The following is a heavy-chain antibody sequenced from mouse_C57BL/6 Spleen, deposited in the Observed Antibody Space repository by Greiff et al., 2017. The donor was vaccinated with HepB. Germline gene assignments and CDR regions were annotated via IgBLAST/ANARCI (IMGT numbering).Heavy chain of an antibody. CDR2: IDPENGDT. CDR3: TTAPAVYDTDFDV. V-gene: IGHV14-4*01. J-gene: IGHJ1*03. D-gene: IGHD2-12*01. Sequence: EVQLQQSGAELVRPGASVKLSCTASGFNIKDDYMHWVKQRPEQGLEWIGWIDPENGDTEYASKFQGKATITADTSSNTAYLQLSSLTSEDTAVYYCTTAPAVYDTDFDVWGTGTTVTVSS. CDR1: GFNIKDDY.